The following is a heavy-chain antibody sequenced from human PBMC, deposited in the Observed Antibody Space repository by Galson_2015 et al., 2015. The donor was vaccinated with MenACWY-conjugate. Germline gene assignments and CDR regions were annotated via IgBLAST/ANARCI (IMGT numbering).Heavy chain of an antibody. V-gene: IGHV2-70*04. CDR2: IDWDDNK. CDR1: GFSLNTNTLR. Sequence: PALVNPTQPLTLPCTFSGFSLNTNTLRVGWIRQPPGKALEWLARIDWDDNKFYSTSLETRLTISKDTSKNQVVLKMTNMDPVDTGTYYCARDRDNCFDPWGQGTLVTVSS. J-gene: IGHJ5*02. CDR3: ARDRDNCFDP.